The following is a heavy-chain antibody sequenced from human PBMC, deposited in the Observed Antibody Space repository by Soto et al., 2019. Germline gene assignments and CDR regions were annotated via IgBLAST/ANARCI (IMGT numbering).Heavy chain of an antibody. D-gene: IGHD3-22*01. V-gene: IGHV3-72*01. J-gene: IGHJ4*02. CDR1: GFTFSDHY. CDR2: IRDKPSSYTT. Sequence: EVQLVESGGGLVQPGGSLRLSCAASGFTFSDHYMDWVRQAPGKGLEWVGRIRDKPSSYTTEYAASVKGRFTISRDDSKISLYLQMNSLKTEDTAVYYCARVITMRCDYFDHRGQGTLVTVSS. CDR3: ARVITMRCDYFDH.